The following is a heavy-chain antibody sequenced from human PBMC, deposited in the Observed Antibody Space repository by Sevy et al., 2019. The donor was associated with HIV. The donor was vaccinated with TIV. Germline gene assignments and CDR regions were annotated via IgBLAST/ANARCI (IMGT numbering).Heavy chain of an antibody. CDR3: ARDHRVRYFDWLPPDWYYYGMDV. CDR2: ISTSGSTI. D-gene: IGHD3-9*01. CDR1: GFTFSSYE. J-gene: IGHJ6*02. Sequence: GGSLRLSCAASGFTFSSYEMNWVRQAPGKGLEWVSYISTSGSTIYYADSVKGRFTISRDNAKNSLYLQMNSLRAEDTTVYYCARDHRVRYFDWLPPDWYYYGMDVWGQGTTVTVSS. V-gene: IGHV3-48*03.